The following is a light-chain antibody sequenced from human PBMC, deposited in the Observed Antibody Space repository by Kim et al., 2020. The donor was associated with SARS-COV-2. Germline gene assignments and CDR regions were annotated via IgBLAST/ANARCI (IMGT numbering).Light chain of an antibody. CDR3: NSRDSSGVV. V-gene: IGLV3-19*01. CDR2: GKN. J-gene: IGLJ2*01. Sequence: SVALGQTVRITCQGDSLRSYYASWYQQRPVQAPVLVIYGKNNRPSVIPDRFSGSSSGNSASLSITWAQAEDDADYYCNSRDSSGVVFGGGTQLTVL. CDR1: SLRSYY.